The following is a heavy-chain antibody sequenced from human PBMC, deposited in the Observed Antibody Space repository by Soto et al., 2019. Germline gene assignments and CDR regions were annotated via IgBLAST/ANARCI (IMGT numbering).Heavy chain of an antibody. Sequence: QVQLVESGGGVVQPGGSLRLSCAASGFIFSGYGMHWVRQPPGKGLEWVEVISFEGSKKYYANSVEGRFTISRDNSKNTLFLQMKSLRAEDPAVYYCAKGGSSSARYFDRWGQGALVTVSS. CDR2: ISFEGSKK. V-gene: IGHV3-30*18. J-gene: IGHJ5*02. CDR1: GFIFSGYG. D-gene: IGHD6-6*01. CDR3: AKGGSSSARYFDR.